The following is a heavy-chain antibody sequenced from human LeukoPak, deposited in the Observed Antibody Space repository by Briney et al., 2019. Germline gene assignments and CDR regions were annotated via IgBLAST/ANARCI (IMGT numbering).Heavy chain of an antibody. CDR3: ARVGRGYSYGLIDY. J-gene: IGHJ4*02. CDR2: IYSGGST. Sequence: GGSLRLSCAASGFTVSSNYMSWVRQAPGKGLEWVSVIYSGGSTYYADSVKGRFTISRDNSKNTLYLQMNSLRAEDMAVYYCARVGRGYSYGLIDYWGQGTLVTVSS. V-gene: IGHV3-53*01. D-gene: IGHD5-18*01. CDR1: GFTVSSNY.